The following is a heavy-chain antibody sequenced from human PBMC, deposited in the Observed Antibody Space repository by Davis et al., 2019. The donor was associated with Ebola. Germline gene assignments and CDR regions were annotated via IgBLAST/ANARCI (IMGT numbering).Heavy chain of an antibody. CDR1: GGSISSHY. V-gene: IGHV4-4*07. J-gene: IGHJ4*02. D-gene: IGHD3-22*01. CDR2: IYTSGRT. CDR3: ARLLKSSGYYYLDY. Sequence: PSETLSLTCTVSGGSISSHYWSWIRQPAGKGLEWIGRIYTSGRTNYNPSLKSRVTMSVDTSKNQFSLRLSSVTAADTAVYYCARLLKSSGYYYLDYWGQGTLVTVSS.